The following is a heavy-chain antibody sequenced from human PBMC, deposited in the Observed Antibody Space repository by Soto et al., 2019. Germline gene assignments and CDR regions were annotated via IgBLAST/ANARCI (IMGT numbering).Heavy chain of an antibody. Sequence: QVPLVQSGSEVKEPGSSVKISCKTSEDTFSIYNLSSVRQAPGQGLVWMGRVLPFLDVTTYSQRFQGRVTITADRSTTPAYMELSSLTFEDTAVYYWARDRKNSNWPNFDSWGPGTLVTVSS. CDR3: ARDRKNSNWPNFDS. J-gene: IGHJ4*02. D-gene: IGHD6-13*01. CDR1: EDTFSIYN. V-gene: IGHV1-69*02. CDR2: VLPFLDVT.